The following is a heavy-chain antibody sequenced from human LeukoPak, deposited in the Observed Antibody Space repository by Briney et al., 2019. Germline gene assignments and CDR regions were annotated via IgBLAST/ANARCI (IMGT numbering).Heavy chain of an antibody. CDR1: GFTFSSSA. V-gene: IGHV3-23*01. CDR3: AKGSYYDSSGSFYFDY. Sequence: GGSLRLSCAASGFTFSSSAMSWVRQAPGKGLEWVSGISGSGDNTYYADSVKGRFAISRDNSKNTLYVQVNSLGTEDTAAYYCAKGSYYDSSGSFYFDYWGQGTLVTVSS. J-gene: IGHJ4*02. CDR2: ISGSGDNT. D-gene: IGHD3-22*01.